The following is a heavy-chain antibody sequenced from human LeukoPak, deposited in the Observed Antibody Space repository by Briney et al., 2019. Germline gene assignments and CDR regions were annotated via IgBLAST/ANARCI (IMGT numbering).Heavy chain of an antibody. Sequence: GGSLRLSCAASGFTFSNAWMSWVRQAPGKGLEWVAVIWYDGSNKYYADSVKGRFTISRDNSKNTLYLQMNSLRAEDTAVYYCARGRDIVLMVYDPLFDYWGQGTLVTVSS. CDR2: IWYDGSNK. V-gene: IGHV3-33*08. J-gene: IGHJ4*02. CDR1: GFTFSNAW. D-gene: IGHD2-8*01. CDR3: ARGRDIVLMVYDPLFDY.